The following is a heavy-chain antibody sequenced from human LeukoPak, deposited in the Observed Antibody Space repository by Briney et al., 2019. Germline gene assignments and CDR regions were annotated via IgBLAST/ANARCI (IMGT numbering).Heavy chain of an antibody. CDR1: HYSISSNYY. CDR3: ARDRYYYDSSGLSWFDP. J-gene: IGHJ5*02. Sequence: SETLSLTCTVSHYSISSNYYWGWIRQPPGKGLEWIGSIYHSGSTYYNPSLKSRVTISVDTSKNQFSLKLSSVTAADTAVYYCARDRYYYDSSGLSWFDPWGQGTLVTVSS. CDR2: IYHSGST. D-gene: IGHD3-22*01. V-gene: IGHV4-38-2*02.